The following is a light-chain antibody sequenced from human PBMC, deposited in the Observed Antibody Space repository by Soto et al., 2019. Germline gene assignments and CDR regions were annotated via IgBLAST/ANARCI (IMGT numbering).Light chain of an antibody. CDR3: QQYDSSPYT. V-gene: IGKV3-20*01. J-gene: IGKJ2*01. CDR2: GET. CDR1: QSVSSNF. Sequence: EIVLTQSPGTLSLSPGERATLSCRASQSVSSNFLAWYQQKPGQAPRLLVYGETGRPGGIPDRFSGSGSGTDFTLTISRLEPEDFAVFYCQQYDSSPYTFGQGTKLEIK.